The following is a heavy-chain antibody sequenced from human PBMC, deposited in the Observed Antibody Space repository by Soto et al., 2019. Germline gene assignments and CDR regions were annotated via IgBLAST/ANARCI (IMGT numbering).Heavy chain of an antibody. CDR3: ASGIWFGELFYYGMDV. J-gene: IGHJ6*02. D-gene: IGHD3-10*01. CDR1: GYSISSSNW. Sequence: SETLSLTCAVSGYSISSSNWWGWIRQPPGKGLEWIGYIYYSGTTYYNPSLKSRVTMSVDTSKNQFSLKLTSVTAADTAVYYCASGIWFGELFYYGMDVWGQGTTVT. V-gene: IGHV4-28*01. CDR2: IYYSGTT.